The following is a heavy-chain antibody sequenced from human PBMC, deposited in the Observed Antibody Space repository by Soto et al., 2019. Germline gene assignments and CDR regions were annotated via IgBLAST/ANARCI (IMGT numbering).Heavy chain of an antibody. CDR3: ARTRRGYRGYGNFNY. D-gene: IGHD5-12*01. CDR1: GYTFTSYD. V-gene: IGHV1-8*01. Sequence: ASVKVSCKASGYTFTSYDINLVRQATVQGLEWMGWMNPNSGNTGYAQKFQGRVTMTRNTSISTAYMELSSLRSEDTAVYYCARTRRGYRGYGNFNYWGKGTLVTVSS. CDR2: MNPNSGNT. J-gene: IGHJ4*02.